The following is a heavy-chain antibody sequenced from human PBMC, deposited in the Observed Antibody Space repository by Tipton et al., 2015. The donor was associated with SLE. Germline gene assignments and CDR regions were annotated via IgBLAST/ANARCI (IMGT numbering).Heavy chain of an antibody. CDR2: IDPDSGAT. CDR3: ARDREPYDDIYYYCGMDV. V-gene: IGHV1-2*02. D-gene: IGHD1-26*01. CDR1: GYAFTGYN. J-gene: IGHJ6*02. Sequence: QVQLVQSGAEVKKPGASLKLSCKASGYAFTGYNIHWVRQAPGQGLEWMGWIDPDSGATKYAQKFQGRVSMTRDTSINTLYLEMNRLTSDDTAVYYCARDREPYDDIYYYCGMDVWGQGTTVIVSS.